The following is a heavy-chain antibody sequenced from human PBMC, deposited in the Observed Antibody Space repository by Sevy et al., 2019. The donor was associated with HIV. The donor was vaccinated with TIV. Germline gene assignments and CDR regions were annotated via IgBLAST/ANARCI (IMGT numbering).Heavy chain of an antibody. CDR3: ARDGGFSIKWYPLY. V-gene: IGHV3-30-3*01. CDR2: ISYEGTET. D-gene: IGHD3-3*02. CDR1: GFAFSSHA. J-gene: IGHJ4*01. Sequence: GGSLRLSCAASGFAFSSHAMHWVRQAPGKGLEWTATISYEGTETSYAASVERRFTISRDNSKNMLSLQINSLRHEDTAVYYCARDGGFSIKWYPLYWGHGTLVTVSS.